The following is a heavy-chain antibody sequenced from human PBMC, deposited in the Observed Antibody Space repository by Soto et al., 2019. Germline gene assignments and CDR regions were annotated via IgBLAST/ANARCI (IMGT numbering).Heavy chain of an antibody. V-gene: IGHV3-11*01. D-gene: IGHD3-22*01. CDR1: GFTFDDYA. CDR3: AKNPGYYYDSTGYHFDY. CDR2: ISGSGSII. J-gene: IGHJ4*02. Sequence: SGFTFDDYAMHWVRQAPGKGLEWVSYISGSGSIIYYADSVKGRFTISRDNAKNSLYLQMNSLRAEDTAVYYCAKNPGYYYDSTGYHFDYWGQGTLVTVSS.